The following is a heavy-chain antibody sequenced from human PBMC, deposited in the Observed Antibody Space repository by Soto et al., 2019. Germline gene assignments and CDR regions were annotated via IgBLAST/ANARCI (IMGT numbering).Heavy chain of an antibody. Sequence: SGGSLRLSCAASGFTFSSYGMHWVRQAPGKGLEWVAVISYDGSNKYYADSVKGRFTISRDNSKNTLYLQMNSLRAEDTAVYYCAKDRRVAGTSYYYYGMDVWGQGTTVTVSS. CDR1: GFTFSSYG. D-gene: IGHD6-19*01. V-gene: IGHV3-30*18. CDR2: ISYDGSNK. CDR3: AKDRRVAGTSYYYYGMDV. J-gene: IGHJ6*02.